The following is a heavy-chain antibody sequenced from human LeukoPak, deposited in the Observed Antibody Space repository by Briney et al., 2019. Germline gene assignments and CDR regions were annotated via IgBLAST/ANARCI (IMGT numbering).Heavy chain of an antibody. V-gene: IGHV3-21*01. CDR1: GFTFSSYS. CDR2: ISSSSSYI. CDR3: AREPLRGYSGYDPFDY. D-gene: IGHD5-12*01. Sequence: PGGSLRLSCAASGFTFSSYSMNWVRQAPGKGLEWVSSISSSSSYIYYADSVKGRFTISRDNAKNSLYLQMNSLRAEDTAVYYCAREPLRGYSGYDPFDYWGQGTLVTVSS. J-gene: IGHJ4*02.